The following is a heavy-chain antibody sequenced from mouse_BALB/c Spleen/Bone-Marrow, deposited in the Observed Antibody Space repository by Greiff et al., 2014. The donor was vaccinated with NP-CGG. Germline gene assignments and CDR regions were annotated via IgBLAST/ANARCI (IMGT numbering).Heavy chain of an antibody. CDR3: TRYFYGGRDWYFDA. CDR2: VYPGNNDT. Sequence: VQLQQSGTVLARPGASVKMSCKASGYTFTSFWMHWVKQRPGQGLEWIGAVYPGNNDTNYNQNFKGKAKLTAVTSTSTAYMEFSSLTNEDSAVYYCTRYFYGGRDWYFDAWGAGTTVTASS. D-gene: IGHD1-1*01. J-gene: IGHJ1*01. CDR1: GYTFTSFW. V-gene: IGHV1-5*01.